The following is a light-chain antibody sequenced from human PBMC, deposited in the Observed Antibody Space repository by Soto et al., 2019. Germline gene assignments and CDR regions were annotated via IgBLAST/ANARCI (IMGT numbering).Light chain of an antibody. CDR1: SSDVGGYNY. Sequence: QSALTQPRSVSGSPGQSVTISCTGTSSDVGGYNYVSWYQQHPGKAPKVMIYDVSERPSGVPDRFSGSKSGNTASLTISGLQAEDEADYYCCSVAGSPRYVLGTGTKLTVL. V-gene: IGLV2-11*01. CDR3: CSVAGSPRYV. J-gene: IGLJ1*01. CDR2: DVS.